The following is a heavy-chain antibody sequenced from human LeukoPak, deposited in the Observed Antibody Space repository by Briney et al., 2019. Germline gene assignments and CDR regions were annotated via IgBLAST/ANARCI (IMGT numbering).Heavy chain of an antibody. CDR2: IKPDGSGT. D-gene: IGHD1-14*01. CDR1: GLTFSGHW. J-gene: IGHJ4*02. Sequence: PGGSLRLSCAASGLTFSGHWMNWVRQAPGKGLEWVANIKPDGSGTNYVDSVKGRFTISRDNAKNSAYLQMNRLRAEDTALYYCLASSGYWGQGTLVSVSS. V-gene: IGHV3-7*05. CDR3: LASSGY.